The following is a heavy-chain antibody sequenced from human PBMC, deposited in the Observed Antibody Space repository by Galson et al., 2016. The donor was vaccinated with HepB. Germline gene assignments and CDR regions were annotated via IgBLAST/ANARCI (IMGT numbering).Heavy chain of an antibody. V-gene: IGHV3-30*18. Sequence: SLRLSCAAAGFDFQNYGMHWVRQAPGKGLEWVAVISADGRSKYCADSVRGRCAIFRDISKDTVDLEMDRLRVDDTAVYYCANDYVILWRGEQRDSYMDLWGIGTTVIVSS. CDR3: ANDYVILWRGEQRDSYMDL. J-gene: IGHJ6*04. D-gene: IGHD2-21*01. CDR1: GFDFQNYG. CDR2: ISADGRSK.